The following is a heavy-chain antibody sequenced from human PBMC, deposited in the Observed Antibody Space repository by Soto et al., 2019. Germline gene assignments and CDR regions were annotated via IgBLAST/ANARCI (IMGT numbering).Heavy chain of an antibody. J-gene: IGHJ4*02. V-gene: IGHV3-11*01. CDR3: ARERARVFDS. CDR2: ISISGGTI. Sequence: QVQLVESGGGLVKPGGSLRLSCAASGFTFSDYYMSWIRQAPGKGLEWLSSISISGGTIYYADSVKGRFSISRDNAKNSLYRQLSSLRAEDTAVYFCARERARVFDSWGQGTLVNVSS. CDR1: GFTFSDYY.